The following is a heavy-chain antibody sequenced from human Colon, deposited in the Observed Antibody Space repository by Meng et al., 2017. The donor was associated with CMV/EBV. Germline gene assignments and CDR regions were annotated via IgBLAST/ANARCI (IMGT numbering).Heavy chain of an antibody. D-gene: IGHD3-10*02. J-gene: IGHJ4*02. CDR3: VRDMSRF. CDR1: GYTFTSYA. Sequence: SVKVSCQASGYTFTSYAVNWVRQAPGQGLGWMGGISTYYGNTTYAQRFQDRIILTTDKSTATAYMELRSLKSDDTAVYYCVRDMSRFWGQGTLVTVSS. CDR2: ISTYYGNT. V-gene: IGHV1-18*01.